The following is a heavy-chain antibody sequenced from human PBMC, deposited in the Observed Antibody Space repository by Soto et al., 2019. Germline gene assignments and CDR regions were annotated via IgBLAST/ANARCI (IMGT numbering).Heavy chain of an antibody. D-gene: IGHD1-1*01. V-gene: IGHV1-3*04. CDR2: IDTNNGRT. Sequence: GASVKVSCKASGFTFTGSSIHWVRQAPGQNLQWLGWIDTNNGRTKYSQSFQGRVTITRDTSASTAYMELNSLKSEDTAVYYCARGHWTQTLADYYLDSWAQGTLVTGS. J-gene: IGHJ4*02. CDR3: ARGHWTQTLADYYLDS. CDR1: GFTFTGSS.